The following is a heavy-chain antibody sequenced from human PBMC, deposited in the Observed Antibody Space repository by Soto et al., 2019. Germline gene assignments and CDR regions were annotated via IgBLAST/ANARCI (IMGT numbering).Heavy chain of an antibody. Sequence: GGSLRLSCAASGFTFSSYGMHWVRQAPGKGLEWVAVISYDGSNKYYADSVKGRFTISRDNSKNTLYLQMNSLRAEDTAVYYCAKDRSMDVWGKGTTVTVSS. J-gene: IGHJ6*03. CDR3: AKDRSMDV. CDR2: ISYDGSNK. CDR1: GFTFSSYG. V-gene: IGHV3-30*18.